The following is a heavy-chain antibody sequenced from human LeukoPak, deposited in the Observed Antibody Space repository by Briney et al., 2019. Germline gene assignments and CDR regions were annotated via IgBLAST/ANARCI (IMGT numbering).Heavy chain of an antibody. Sequence: SETLSLTCAVYGGSFSGYYWSWIRQPPGKGLEWIGEINHSGSTNYNPSLKSRVTISVDTSKNQFSLKLSSVTAADTAVYYCARSCRILDIVATVRARLGGNGFDIWGQGTMVTVSS. CDR1: GGSFSGYY. V-gene: IGHV4-34*01. CDR2: INHSGST. D-gene: IGHD5-12*01. J-gene: IGHJ3*02. CDR3: ARSCRILDIVATVRARLGGNGFDI.